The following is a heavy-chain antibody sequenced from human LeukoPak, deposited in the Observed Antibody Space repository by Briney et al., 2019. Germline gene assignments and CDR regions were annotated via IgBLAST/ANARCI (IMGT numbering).Heavy chain of an antibody. J-gene: IGHJ4*02. Sequence: GGSLGLSCAASGFIFRNYAMSWVRQAPGKGLEWVSAITGSGDTTYYADSVKGRFTISRDNPKNTLYVEMNTLRAEDTAVYYCAKWGDYDILTGYYVSDFWGQGTLVTVSS. CDR1: GFIFRNYA. D-gene: IGHD3-9*01. CDR3: AKWGDYDILTGYYVSDF. CDR2: ITGSGDTT. V-gene: IGHV3-23*01.